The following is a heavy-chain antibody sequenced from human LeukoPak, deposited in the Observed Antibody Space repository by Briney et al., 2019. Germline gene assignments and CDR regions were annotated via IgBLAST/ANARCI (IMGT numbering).Heavy chain of an antibody. J-gene: IGHJ4*02. V-gene: IGHV3-30*18. CDR3: AKDRYYYDSSGYSYFYY. CDR1: GFIFISYA. CDR2: ISYDGSNK. Sequence: AGGSLRLSCAASGFIFISYALHWVRQAPGKGLEWVALISYDGSNKYYADSVKGRFTISSDNSKNTLYLQMSSLRAEDTAVYYCAKDRYYYDSSGYSYFYYWGQGTLVTVSS. D-gene: IGHD3-22*01.